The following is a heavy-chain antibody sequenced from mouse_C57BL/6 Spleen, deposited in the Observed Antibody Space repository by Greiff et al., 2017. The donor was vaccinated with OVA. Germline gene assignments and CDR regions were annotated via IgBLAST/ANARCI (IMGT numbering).Heavy chain of an antibody. V-gene: IGHV5-16*01. CDR2: INYDGSST. J-gene: IGHJ4*01. Sequence: DVHLVESEGGLVQPGSSMKLSCTASGFTFSDYYMAWVRQVPEKGLEWVANINYDGSSTYYLDSLKSRFIISRDNAKNILYLQMSSLKSEDTATYYCASFFHLFSDGYYGYAMDYWGQGTSVTVSS. CDR3: ASFFHLFSDGYYGYAMDY. CDR1: GFTFSDYY. D-gene: IGHD2-3*01.